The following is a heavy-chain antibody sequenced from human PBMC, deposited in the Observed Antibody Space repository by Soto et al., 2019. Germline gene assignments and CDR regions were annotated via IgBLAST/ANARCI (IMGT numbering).Heavy chain of an antibody. CDR1: GFTFSNVW. V-gene: IGHV3-15*01. J-gene: IGHJ4*02. CDR3: VTVLPHANSWFDY. CDR2: IKSRTGNETT. D-gene: IGHD2-2*01. Sequence: GGSLRLSCAASGFTFSNVWLSWVRQGPGKGLEWLGRIKSRTGNETTDYASPARGRFIISRDDSKNMLYLQLNSLKSEETGVYYCVTVLPHANSWFDYWGQGTPVTVSS.